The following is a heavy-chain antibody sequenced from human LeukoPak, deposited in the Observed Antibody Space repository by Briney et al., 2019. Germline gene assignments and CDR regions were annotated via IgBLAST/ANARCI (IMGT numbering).Heavy chain of an antibody. CDR2: LKEDVSAR. V-gene: IGHV3-7*01. CDR3: ARGPTYGSRSDFLES. J-gene: IGHJ4*02. CDR1: GLRISSHW. D-gene: IGHD3-10*01. Sequence: GGSLRLSCVDSGLRISSHWISWVRQAPGKGLEWVASLKEDVSARNLVDSVKGRFTISTDNAKNSLYLQMNSLRVEDTAVYYCARGPTYGSRSDFLESWGLGTLVTVSS.